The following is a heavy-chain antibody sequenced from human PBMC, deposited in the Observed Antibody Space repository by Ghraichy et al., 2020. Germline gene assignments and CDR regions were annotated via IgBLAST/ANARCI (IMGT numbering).Heavy chain of an antibody. V-gene: IGHV3-74*01. CDR1: GFTISGYW. Sequence: GSLRLSCAASGFTISGYWMHWVRQAPGKGPMWVSRIKFDGSSAYYADSVKGRFTISRDTTKNTLYLQMNSLRVDDTAMYYCARSDWFDPWGQGTLVTVSS. CDR2: IKFDGSSA. CDR3: ARSDWFDP. J-gene: IGHJ5*02.